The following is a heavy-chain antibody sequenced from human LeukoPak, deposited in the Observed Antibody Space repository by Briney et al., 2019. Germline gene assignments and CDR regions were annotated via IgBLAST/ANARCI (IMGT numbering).Heavy chain of an antibody. J-gene: IGHJ5*02. V-gene: IGHV3-15*01. Sequence: GGSLRLSCAASGFTFSNVWMAWVRQAPGKGLEWVGRIRSKIDGGTTDYAAPVKGRFTISRDDSKNTLYLQTNSLKIEDTALYYCTTDLPPWGQGTLVTVSS. CDR2: IRSKIDGGTT. CDR1: GFTFSNVW. CDR3: TTDLPP.